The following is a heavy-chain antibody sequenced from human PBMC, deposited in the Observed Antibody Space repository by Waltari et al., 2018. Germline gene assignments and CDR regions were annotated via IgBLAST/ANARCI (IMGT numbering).Heavy chain of an antibody. CDR3: AKDPYGSGSPMYYFDY. CDR1: GFTFSSYG. CDR2: IWYDGSNK. Sequence: QVQLVESGGGVVQPGRSLRLSCAASGFTFSSYGMHWVRQAPGKGLEWVAVIWYDGSNKYYADSVKGRFTISRDNSKNTLYLQMNSLRAEDTAVYYCAKDPYGSGSPMYYFDYWGQGTLVTVSS. V-gene: IGHV3-33*06. D-gene: IGHD3-10*01. J-gene: IGHJ4*02.